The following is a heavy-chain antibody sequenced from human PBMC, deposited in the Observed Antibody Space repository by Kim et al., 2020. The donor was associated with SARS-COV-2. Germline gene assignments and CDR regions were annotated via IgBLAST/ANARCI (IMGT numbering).Heavy chain of an antibody. Sequence: GGSLRLSCAASGFTVSSNYMSWVRQAPGKGLEWVSVIYSGGSTYYADSVKGRFTISRDNSKNTLYLQMNSLRAEDTAVYYCATSYHGYCSSTSCYTLSYWYFDLWGRGTLVTVSS. CDR3: ATSYHGYCSSTSCYTLSYWYFDL. CDR1: GFTVSSNY. J-gene: IGHJ2*01. V-gene: IGHV3-53*01. D-gene: IGHD2-2*02. CDR2: IYSGGST.